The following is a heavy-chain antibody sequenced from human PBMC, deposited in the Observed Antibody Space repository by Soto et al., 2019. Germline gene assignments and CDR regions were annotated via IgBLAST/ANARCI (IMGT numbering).Heavy chain of an antibody. D-gene: IGHD6-13*01. Sequence: PSETLSLTCTVSGGSISSYYWSWIRQPPGKGLEWIGYIYYSGSTYYNPSLKSRVTISVDTSKNQFSLKLSSVTAAETAVYYCARAYSSSWYVRTYNWFDPWGQGTLVTGS. CDR3: ARAYSSSWYVRTYNWFDP. V-gene: IGHV4-59*08. CDR1: GGSISSYY. CDR2: IYYSGST. J-gene: IGHJ5*02.